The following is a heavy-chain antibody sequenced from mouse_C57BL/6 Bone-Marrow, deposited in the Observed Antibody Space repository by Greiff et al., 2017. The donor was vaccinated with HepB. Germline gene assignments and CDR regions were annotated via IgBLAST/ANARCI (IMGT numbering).Heavy chain of an antibody. D-gene: IGHD4-1*01. Sequence: EVNLVESGGGLVQPGGSLSLSCAASGFTFTDYYMSWVRQPPGKALEWLGFIRNKANGYTTEYSASVKGRFTISRDNSQSILYLQMNALRAEDSATYYCARYMTGTAWFAYWGQGTLVTVSA. CDR3: ARYMTGTAWFAY. CDR2: IRNKANGYTT. CDR1: GFTFTDYY. J-gene: IGHJ3*01. V-gene: IGHV7-3*01.